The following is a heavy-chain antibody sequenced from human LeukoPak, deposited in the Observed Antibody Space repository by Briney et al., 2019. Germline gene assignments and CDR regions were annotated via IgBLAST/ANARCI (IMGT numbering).Heavy chain of an antibody. J-gene: IGHJ3*02. Sequence: SETLSLTCTVSGGSISSYYCRLIRHPPGKRQEWIGYIYYGRRSNYNPSLMSRLTISLDTSKNQFSLKLSSVTAADAAVYYCARVGILLYHCAFDIWGQGTMVTVSS. D-gene: IGHD2-2*01. CDR2: IYYGRRS. CDR3: ARVGILLYHCAFDI. CDR1: GGSISSYY. V-gene: IGHV4-59*01.